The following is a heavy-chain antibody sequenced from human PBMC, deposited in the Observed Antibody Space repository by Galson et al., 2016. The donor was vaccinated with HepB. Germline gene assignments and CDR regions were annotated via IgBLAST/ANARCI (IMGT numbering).Heavy chain of an antibody. V-gene: IGHV1-3*04. CDR2: INTDNGNT. J-gene: IGHJ4*02. CDR3: ARNLYDFWSGYSV. Sequence: SVKVSCKASGYTFTRYAVHWVRQAPGQRLEWMGWINTDNGNTKYSEKFQGRVTFTRKTSANTAYMELSSLRSADTAMYYCARNLYDFWSGYSVWGQGTLVTVSS. CDR1: GYTFTRYA. D-gene: IGHD3-3*01.